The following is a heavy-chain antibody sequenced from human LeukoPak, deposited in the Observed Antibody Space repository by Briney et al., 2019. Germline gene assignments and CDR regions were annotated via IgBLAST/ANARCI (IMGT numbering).Heavy chain of an antibody. CDR3: ARSAVGTSCCTAVDY. D-gene: IGHD1-26*01. J-gene: IGHJ4*02. CDR2: ISTSSDRT. Sequence: GGSLRLSCADSGFTFSTYAMTWVRQAPGKGLEWVSGISTSSDRTYYADSVKGRFTISRDNSKNTLYLQMNSLRAEDTAEYYCARSAVGTSCCTAVDYWGQGTLVTVSS. V-gene: IGHV3-23*01. CDR1: GFTFSTYA.